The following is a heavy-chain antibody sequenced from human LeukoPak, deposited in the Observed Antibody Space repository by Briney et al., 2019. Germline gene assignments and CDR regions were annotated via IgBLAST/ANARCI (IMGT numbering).Heavy chain of an antibody. J-gene: IGHJ4*02. Sequence: SETLSLTCTVSGGSISSYYWSWIRQPPGKGLEWIGYIYYSGSTNYNPSLKSRVTISVDTSKNQFSLKLSSVTAADTAVYYCARVREDYYDSSGYSHPPYFDYWGQGTLVTVSS. CDR3: ARVREDYYDSSGYSHPPYFDY. D-gene: IGHD3-22*01. CDR2: IYYSGST. V-gene: IGHV4-59*01. CDR1: GGSISSYY.